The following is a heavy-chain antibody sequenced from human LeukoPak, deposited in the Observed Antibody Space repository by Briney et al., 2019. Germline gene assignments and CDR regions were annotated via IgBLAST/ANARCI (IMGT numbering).Heavy chain of an antibody. CDR2: IKSKTDGETT. V-gene: IGHV3-15*01. J-gene: IGHJ4*02. Sequence: GGSLRLSCAASGFTFTNAWMSWVRQAPGKGLEWIGRIKSKTDGETTNYAEPVRGRFTISRDDSKSAVYLQMNSLKIEDTAVYYCTTDLGTYYHGSQRLIPIDYWGQGTLVTVSS. D-gene: IGHD3-10*01. CDR1: GFTFTNAW. CDR3: TTDLGTYYHGSQRLIPIDY.